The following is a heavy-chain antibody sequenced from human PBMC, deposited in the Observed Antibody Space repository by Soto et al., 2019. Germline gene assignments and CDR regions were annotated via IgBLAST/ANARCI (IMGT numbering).Heavy chain of an antibody. Sequence: GESLKICCKGSGYSFTSYWIGWVSKMPGKGLEWMGIIYPGDSDTRYSPSFQGQVTISADKSISTAYLQWSSLKASDTAMYYCTRSRGFSSSWYSFSYYGMDVGGQGTTVTVSS. CDR1: GYSFTSYW. CDR2: IYPGDSDT. D-gene: IGHD6-13*01. J-gene: IGHJ6*02. V-gene: IGHV5-51*01. CDR3: TRSRGFSSSWYSFSYYGMDV.